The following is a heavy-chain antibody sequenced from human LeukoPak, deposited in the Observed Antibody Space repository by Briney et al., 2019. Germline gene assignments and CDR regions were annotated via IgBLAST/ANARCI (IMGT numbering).Heavy chain of an antibody. J-gene: IGHJ3*02. Sequence: SETLSLTCTVSGGSISSSSYYWSWIRQPAGKGLEWIGRIYTSGSTNYNPSLKSRVTMSVDTSKNQFSLKLSSVTAADTAVYYCARAAPAFEAAAGTDAFDIWGQGTMVTVSS. CDR1: GGSISSSSYY. CDR2: IYTSGST. V-gene: IGHV4-61*02. D-gene: IGHD6-13*01. CDR3: ARAAPAFEAAAGTDAFDI.